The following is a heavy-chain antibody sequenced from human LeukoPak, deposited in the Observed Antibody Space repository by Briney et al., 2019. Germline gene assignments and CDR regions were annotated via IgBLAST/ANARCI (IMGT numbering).Heavy chain of an antibody. J-gene: IGHJ4*02. CDR2: IYSGGST. D-gene: IGHD4-17*01. CDR3: AARPHGDSPYFDF. V-gene: IGHV3-66*01. CDR1: GFTFSSYW. Sequence: GGSLRLSCAASGFTFSSYWMHWVRQAPGKGLEWVSGIYSGGSTYYADSVKGRFTVSRDSSKNTLYLQMNSLKAEDTAVYFCAARPHGDSPYFDFWGQGTLVTVSS.